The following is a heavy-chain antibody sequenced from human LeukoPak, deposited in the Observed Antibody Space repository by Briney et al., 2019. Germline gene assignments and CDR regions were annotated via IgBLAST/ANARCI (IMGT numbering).Heavy chain of an antibody. Sequence: GGSLRLSCAASGFTFSSYSMNWVRQAPGKGLEWVSSISSSSSSIYYADSVKGRFTISRDNTKNSLYLQMNSLRAEDTAVYYCAAGIAVAGADYWGQGTLVTVSS. J-gene: IGHJ4*02. V-gene: IGHV3-21*01. CDR3: AAGIAVAGADY. CDR2: ISSSSSSI. CDR1: GFTFSSYS. D-gene: IGHD6-19*01.